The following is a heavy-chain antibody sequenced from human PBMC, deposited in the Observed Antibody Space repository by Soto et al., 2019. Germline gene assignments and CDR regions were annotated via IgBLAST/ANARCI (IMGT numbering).Heavy chain of an antibody. CDR3: ARVIGGRKLFDY. Sequence: SETLSLTCTVSGASVNNDYWASIRQSAGKGLECIGYISYSGTINYNPSFRSRVSMSLDTSKNQFYLRLSSVAAADTAFYYCARVIGGRKLFDYWGQGTLVT. CDR1: GASVNNDY. CDR2: ISYSGTI. J-gene: IGHJ4*02. V-gene: IGHV4-59*02. D-gene: IGHD3-16*01.